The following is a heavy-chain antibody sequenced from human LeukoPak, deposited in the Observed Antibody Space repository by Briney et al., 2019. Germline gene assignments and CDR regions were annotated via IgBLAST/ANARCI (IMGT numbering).Heavy chain of an antibody. J-gene: IGHJ4*02. Sequence: AASVKVSCKASGYTFTSYAMHWVRQAPGQGLEWMGWISAYNGNTNYAQKLQGRVTMTTDTSTSTAYMELRSPRSDDTAVYYCARGIRYPLDYWGQGTLVTVSS. CDR3: ARGIRYPLDY. CDR2: ISAYNGNT. V-gene: IGHV1-18*01. D-gene: IGHD3-9*01. CDR1: GYTFTSYA.